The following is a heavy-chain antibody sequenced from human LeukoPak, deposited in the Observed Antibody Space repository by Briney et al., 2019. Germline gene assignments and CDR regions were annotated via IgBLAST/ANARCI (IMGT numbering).Heavy chain of an antibody. Sequence: GGSLRLSCAASGFTFSNYAMSWVRQAPGKGLEWVSAISGSGNSTYYADSVKGRFTISRDNSKNTLYLQMNSLRAEDTAVYYCAKGIGDYGDYIYYYGMDVWGQGTTVTVSS. V-gene: IGHV3-23*01. CDR2: ISGSGNST. D-gene: IGHD4-17*01. CDR1: GFTFSNYA. CDR3: AKGIGDYGDYIYYYGMDV. J-gene: IGHJ6*02.